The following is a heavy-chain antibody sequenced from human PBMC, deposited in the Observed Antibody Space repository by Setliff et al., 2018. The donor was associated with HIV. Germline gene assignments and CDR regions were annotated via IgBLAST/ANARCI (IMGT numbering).Heavy chain of an antibody. CDR3: ARGPPSGTVSWFDT. J-gene: IGHJ5*02. Sequence: ASVKVSCKASGGTLRNYAITWVRQAPGQGLEWMGWINPNSEETYYAQKFQGRVTMTRYRSTNTAYMELSRLRFNDTAVYYCARGPPSGTVSWFDTWGQGTLVTVSS. CDR2: INPNSEET. V-gene: IGHV1-2*02. D-gene: IGHD5-12*01. CDR1: GGTLRNYA.